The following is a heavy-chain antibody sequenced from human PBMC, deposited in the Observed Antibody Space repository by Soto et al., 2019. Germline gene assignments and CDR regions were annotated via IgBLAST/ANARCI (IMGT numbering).Heavy chain of an antibody. J-gene: IGHJ4*02. CDR2: ISGSGGST. V-gene: IGHV3-23*01. CDR3: AKSSGWFHPFDY. Sequence: GGSMGLSCAASGFTFSSYALSWVRQAPGKGLEWVSVISGSGGSTYYADSVKGRFTISRDNSKNTLYLQMNSLRADDTAVYYCAKSSGWFHPFDYWGQGTLVTVSS. D-gene: IGHD6-19*01. CDR1: GFTFSSYA.